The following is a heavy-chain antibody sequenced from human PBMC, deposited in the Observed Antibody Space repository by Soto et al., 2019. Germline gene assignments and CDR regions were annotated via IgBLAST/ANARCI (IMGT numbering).Heavy chain of an antibody. CDR2: IIPIFGTT. V-gene: IGHV1-69*12. Sequence: QVQLVQSGAEVKKPGSSVKVSCKASGGTFSNYPISWVRQAPGQGLEWMGGIIPIFGTTNYAQKFQGRVTVTADESTRTAYMELSSRRSEDTAVFYCARGNHRWLQLWYFDLWGRGTLVTVSS. J-gene: IGHJ2*01. D-gene: IGHD5-12*01. CDR1: GGTFSNYP. CDR3: ARGNHRWLQLWYFDL.